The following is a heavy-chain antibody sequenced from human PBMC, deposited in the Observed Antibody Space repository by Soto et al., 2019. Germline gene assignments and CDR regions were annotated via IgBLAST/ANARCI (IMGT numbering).Heavy chain of an antibody. Sequence: TETLILTCAVSLGSVLSGTVSWLWIRHSPGKVLEWIGYSYRGGSTKYNPYLKSRVTISVDTSKNQFSLKLSPVTGAHTAVYYCARHRYYSLRFNLPDRTFDIWGKGKMVS. CDR3: ARHRYYSLRFNLPDRTFDI. CDR1: LGSVLSGTVS. V-gene: IGHV4-61*01. CDR2: SYRGGST. D-gene: IGHD2-15*01. J-gene: IGHJ3*02.